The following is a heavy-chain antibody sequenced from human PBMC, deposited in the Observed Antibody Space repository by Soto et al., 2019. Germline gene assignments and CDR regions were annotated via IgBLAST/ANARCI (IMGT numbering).Heavy chain of an antibody. Sequence: PSETVSLTCTVSSAPITKYYWGWVRQAPGRGLEWIGFTHHSGYISYSPSLKSRVTISVDRSKNQFSLKLSSVTAADTAVYFCARSTTVTSYYDYWGQGTRVTVSS. D-gene: IGHD4-4*01. V-gene: IGHV4-59*12. J-gene: IGHJ4*02. CDR1: SAPITKYY. CDR3: ARSTTVTSYYDY. CDR2: THHSGYI.